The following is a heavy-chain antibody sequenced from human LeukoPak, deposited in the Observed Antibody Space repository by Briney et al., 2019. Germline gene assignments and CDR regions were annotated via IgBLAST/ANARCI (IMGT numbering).Heavy chain of an antibody. V-gene: IGHV3-7*01. CDR3: ARDPVWSSFDI. CDR2: INQDGGTK. D-gene: IGHD2-21*01. J-gene: IGHJ3*02. CDR1: GFSFTSYW. Sequence: GGSLRLSCVASGFSFTSYWMSWVRQAPGKGLEFVANINQDGGTKNYVDSVKGRFTISRDNAENSLYLQMSSLRAEDTALYYCARDPVWSSFDIWGQGIMVTVSS.